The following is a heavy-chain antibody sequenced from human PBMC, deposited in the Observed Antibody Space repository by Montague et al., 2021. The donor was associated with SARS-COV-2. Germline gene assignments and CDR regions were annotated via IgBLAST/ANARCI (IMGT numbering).Heavy chain of an antibody. Sequence: CAISGDSVSSNSAAWNWIRQSPSRGLEWLGRTYYRSKWYNDYAVSVKSRITINPDTSKNQFSLQLNSVTPEDTAVYYCAGGLWFGELLSLYYYYGMDVWGQGTTVTVSS. V-gene: IGHV6-1*01. CDR3: AGGLWFGELLSLYYYYGMDV. CDR2: TYYRSKWYN. D-gene: IGHD3-10*01. CDR1: GDSVSSNSAA. J-gene: IGHJ6*02.